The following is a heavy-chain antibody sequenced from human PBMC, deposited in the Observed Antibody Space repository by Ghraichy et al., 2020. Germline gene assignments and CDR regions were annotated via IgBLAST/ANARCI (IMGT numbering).Heavy chain of an antibody. CDR3: ANDPDFAYFSADPFDT. CDR1: GFTFSNYA. V-gene: IGHV3-23*01. Sequence: GGSLRLSCTASGFTFSNYAMTWVRQAPGKGLEWVSTISGSGDSTYYADSVKGRFFISRDNSQNTLHLQMNSLRAEDTAIYYCANDPDFAYFSADPFDTWGRGPLFT. D-gene: IGHD3-3*01. J-gene: IGHJ4*02. CDR2: ISGSGDST.